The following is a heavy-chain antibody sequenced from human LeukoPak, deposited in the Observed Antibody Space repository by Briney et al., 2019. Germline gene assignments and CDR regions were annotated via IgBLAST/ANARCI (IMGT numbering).Heavy chain of an antibody. V-gene: IGHV3-23*01. D-gene: IGHD2-8*02. CDR3: AKGSTGDFFDL. J-gene: IGHJ4*02. Sequence: GGSLRLSCTASGFIFNNYGMIWVRQAPGKGLEWVSAISNDGGGTNYAAFVKGLFTISRDNSKNMLFLQMNSLRAEDTALYYGAKGSTGDFFDLWGTGTIVTVSS. CDR2: ISNDGGGT. CDR1: GFIFNNYG.